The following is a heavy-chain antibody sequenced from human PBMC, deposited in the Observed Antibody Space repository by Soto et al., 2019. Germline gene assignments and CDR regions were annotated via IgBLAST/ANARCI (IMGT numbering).Heavy chain of an antibody. CDR1: GYTLNIYY. D-gene: IGHD2-2*01. Sequence: GASVKVTSKESGYTLNIYYLHWVQQSPGQGLEWMGIINPSGGSTRYAQKFQSRLTITKDTSKNQVVLTMTNMDPVDTATYYCAHGGEVLVPAAMMGDLFEYWVQGTLVTVSS. CDR3: AHGGEVLVPAAMMGDLFEY. V-gene: IGHV1-46*02. J-gene: IGHJ4*02. CDR2: INPSGGST.